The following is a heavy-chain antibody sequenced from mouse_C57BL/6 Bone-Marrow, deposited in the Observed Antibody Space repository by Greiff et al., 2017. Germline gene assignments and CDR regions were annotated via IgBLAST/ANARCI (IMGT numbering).Heavy chain of an antibody. D-gene: IGHD1-1*01. CDR1: GYTFTSYW. CDR2: IDPSDSYT. Sequence: QVQLQQPGAELVMPGASVKLSWKASGYTFTSYWMHWVKQRPGQGLEWIGEIDPSDSYTNYNQKFKGKSTLTVDKSSSTAYMQLSSLTSEDSAVYYCAREGIYGSSQYYFDYWGQGTTLTVSS. CDR3: AREGIYGSSQYYFDY. V-gene: IGHV1-69*01. J-gene: IGHJ2*01.